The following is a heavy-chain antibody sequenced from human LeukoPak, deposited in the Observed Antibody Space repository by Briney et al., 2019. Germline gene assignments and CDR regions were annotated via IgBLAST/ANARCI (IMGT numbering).Heavy chain of an antibody. D-gene: IGHD1-26*01. CDR3: ATSLGSGSYKYYFDY. V-gene: IGHV1-24*01. CDR1: GYTLTELS. CDR2: FDPEDGET. J-gene: IGHJ4*02. Sequence: ASVKVSCKVSGYTLTELSMHWVRQAPGKGLEWMGGFDPEDGETIYAQKFQGRVTMTEDTSTDTAYMELSSLRSEDTAVYYCATSLGSGSYKYYFDYWGQGTLVTVSS.